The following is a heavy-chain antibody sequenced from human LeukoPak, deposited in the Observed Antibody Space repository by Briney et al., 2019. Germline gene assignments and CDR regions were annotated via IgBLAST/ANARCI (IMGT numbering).Heavy chain of an antibody. CDR3: AKQLGYCSDGSCYFPY. CDR2: MSNNGGYT. D-gene: IGHD2-15*01. Sequence: GGSLTLSCAASVFIFSSSSMSWVRQAPWKGLEWVSAMSNNGGYTYYADSVQGRFTISRDNSKSTLCLQMNSLRAEDTAVYYCAKQLGYCSDGSCYFPYWGQGTLVTVSS. J-gene: IGHJ4*02. V-gene: IGHV3-23*01. CDR1: VFIFSSSS.